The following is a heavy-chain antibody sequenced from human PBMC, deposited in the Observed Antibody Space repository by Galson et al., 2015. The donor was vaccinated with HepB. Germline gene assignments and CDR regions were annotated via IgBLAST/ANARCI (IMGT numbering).Heavy chain of an antibody. D-gene: IGHD3-3*01. CDR3: ARVRLGLLEWLLSDVAPGHHGMGV. J-gene: IGHJ6*02. Sequence: SVKVSCKASGGTFSTYAITWVRQAPGQGLEWVGGIIPVLGSSNIAQKFQVRVTITADNSTGTAYLDFSRLTSDDTAVYYCARVRLGLLEWLLSDVAPGHHGMGVWGQGTTVIVSS. CDR1: GGTFSTYA. CDR2: IIPVLGSS. V-gene: IGHV1-69*10.